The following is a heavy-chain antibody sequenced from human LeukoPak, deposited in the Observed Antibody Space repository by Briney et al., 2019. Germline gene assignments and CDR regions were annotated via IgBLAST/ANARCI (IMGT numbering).Heavy chain of an antibody. CDR1: GGSISSYY. CDR2: IYYSGST. Sequence: SETLSLTRTVSGGSISSYYWSWIRQPPGKGLEWIGYIYYSGSTNYNPSLKSRVTISVDTSKNQFSLKLSSVTAADTAVYYCARAKDYYGSSGYYPSYYYYGMDVWGQGTTVTVSS. CDR3: ARAKDYYGSSGYYPSYYYYGMDV. D-gene: IGHD3-22*01. J-gene: IGHJ6*02. V-gene: IGHV4-59*01.